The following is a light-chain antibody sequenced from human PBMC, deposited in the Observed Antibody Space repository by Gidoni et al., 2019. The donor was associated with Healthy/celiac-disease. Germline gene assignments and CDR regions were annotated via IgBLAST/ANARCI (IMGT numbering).Light chain of an antibody. V-gene: IGKV3-20*01. CDR3: QQYGSSPALT. J-gene: IGKJ4*01. Sequence: DIVLTQSPGTLSLSPGEIATLSCSACQSVSSSYLAWYQQKPGQAPRLLIYGASSRATGIPDRCSGSGSGTDFTLTISRLEPEDFAVYYCQQYGSSPALTFGGGTKVEIK. CDR1: QSVSSSY. CDR2: GAS.